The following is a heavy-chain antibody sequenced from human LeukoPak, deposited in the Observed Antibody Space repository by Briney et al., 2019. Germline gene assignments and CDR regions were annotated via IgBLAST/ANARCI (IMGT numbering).Heavy chain of an antibody. CDR2: ISYDGSNK. CDR3: ARGPRVATYYYFDY. CDR1: GFTFSSYG. Sequence: PGGSLRLSCAASGFTFSSYGMHWVRQAPGKGLEWVAVISYDGSNKYYADSVKGRFTISRDNSKNTLYLQLNSLRAEDTAVYYCARGPRVATYYYFDYWGQGTLVTVSS. V-gene: IGHV3-30*03. D-gene: IGHD1-1*01. J-gene: IGHJ4*02.